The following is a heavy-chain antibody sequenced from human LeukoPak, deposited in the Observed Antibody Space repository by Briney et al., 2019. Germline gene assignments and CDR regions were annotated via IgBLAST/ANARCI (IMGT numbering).Heavy chain of an antibody. Sequence: GGSLRLSCAASGFTFSSYGMHWVRQAPGKGLEWVAFISYDGSNKYYADSVKGRFTISRDNSKNTLYLQMNSLRAEDTAMYYCAKEAAYCGGDCYSGSGYWGQGTLVTVSS. CDR1: GFTFSSYG. CDR2: ISYDGSNK. V-gene: IGHV3-30*18. J-gene: IGHJ4*02. D-gene: IGHD2-21*02. CDR3: AKEAAYCGGDCYSGSGY.